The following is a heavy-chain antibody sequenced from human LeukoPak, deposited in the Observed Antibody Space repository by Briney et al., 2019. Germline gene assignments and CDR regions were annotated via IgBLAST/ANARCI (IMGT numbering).Heavy chain of an antibody. V-gene: IGHV3-23*01. D-gene: IGHD6-13*01. CDR1: GFTFSSYA. CDR2: ISGSGSTT. CDR3: ASKVYSSSWVY. J-gene: IGHJ4*02. Sequence: PGGSLRLSCAASGFTFSSYAMSWVRQAPGKGLDWVSAISGSGSTTYYADSVKGRFTISRDKSNNTLYLQMNSLRAEDTAVYYCASKVYSSSWVYWGQGTLVTVSS.